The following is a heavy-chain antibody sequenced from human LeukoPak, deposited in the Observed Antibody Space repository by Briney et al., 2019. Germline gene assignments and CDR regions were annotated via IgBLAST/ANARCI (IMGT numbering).Heavy chain of an antibody. Sequence: ASVRVSCKASGYTFTSYDINWVRQATGQGLEWMGWMNPNSGNTGYAQKFQGRVTMTRNTSISTAYMELSSLRSEDTAVYYCARGNTAMAPAFDYWGQGTLVTVSS. CDR1: GYTFTSYD. J-gene: IGHJ4*02. V-gene: IGHV1-8*01. CDR2: MNPNSGNT. CDR3: ARGNTAMAPAFDY. D-gene: IGHD5-18*01.